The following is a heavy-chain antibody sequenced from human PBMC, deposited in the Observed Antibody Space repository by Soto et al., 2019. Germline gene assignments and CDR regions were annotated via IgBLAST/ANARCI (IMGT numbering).Heavy chain of an antibody. CDR1: GDSVSSNSAA. J-gene: IGHJ3*02. Sequence: KQSQTLSLTCAISGDSVSSNSAAWNWIRQSPSRGLEWLGRTYYRSKWNNDYAVSVKSRITINPDTSKNQFSLQLNSVTPEDTAVYYCARDGGPSGAWDENAFDIWGQGTMVTVSS. D-gene: IGHD3-16*01. CDR3: ARDGGPSGAWDENAFDI. V-gene: IGHV6-1*01. CDR2: TYYRSKWNN.